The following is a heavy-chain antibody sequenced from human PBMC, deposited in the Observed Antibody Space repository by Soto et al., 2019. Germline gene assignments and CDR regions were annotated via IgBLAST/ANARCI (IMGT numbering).Heavy chain of an antibody. CDR2: ISDTGNT. J-gene: IGHJ5*02. V-gene: IGHV4-39*02. CDR1: GGSITNSDYY. D-gene: IGHD2-21*01. Sequence: SETLSLTXTVSGGSITNSDYYWGWVRQTPGKGLEWIGSISDTGNTYYNPSLRSRVTIAVDTSKSHFSLKLTSATATDTAVYYCTRSGAMHIVVVSAAPGPWFDPWGQGTLVTVS. CDR3: TRSGAMHIVVVSAAPGPWFDP.